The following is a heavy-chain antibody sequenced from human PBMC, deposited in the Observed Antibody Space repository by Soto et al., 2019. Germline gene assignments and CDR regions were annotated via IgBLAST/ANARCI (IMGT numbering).Heavy chain of an antibody. CDR3: ARDKSTGPFDY. V-gene: IGHV4-34*01. Sequence: TSETLSLTCAVYGGSFSGYDWTWIRQPPGTGLEWIGEINHSGSSNYNPSRKSRVTISVDTSKNQFSLKLTSVTAADTAVYYCARDKSTGPFDYWGQGTLVTVSS. CDR2: INHSGSS. J-gene: IGHJ4*02. D-gene: IGHD2-8*02. CDR1: GGSFSGYD.